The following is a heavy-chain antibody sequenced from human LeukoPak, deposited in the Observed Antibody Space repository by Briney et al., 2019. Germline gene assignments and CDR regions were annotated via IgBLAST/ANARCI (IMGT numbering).Heavy chain of an antibody. CDR3: ARDAPVDTPMGGDH. J-gene: IGHJ4*02. V-gene: IGHV3-48*02. D-gene: IGHD5-18*01. CDR2: ITSGSGTI. CDR1: GFTFSLYS. Sequence: GGSLRLSCAASGFTFSLYSMNWVRQAPGKGLEWISYITSGSGTIYYADSVKGRFTISRDNAKNSLYLQMNSLRDEDTAVYYCARDAPVDTPMGGDHWGQGTLVTVSS.